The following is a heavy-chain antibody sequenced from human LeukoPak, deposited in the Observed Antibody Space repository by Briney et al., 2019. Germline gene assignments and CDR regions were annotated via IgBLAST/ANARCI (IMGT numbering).Heavy chain of an antibody. CDR1: GCTFSSYT. D-gene: IGHD2-2*01. CDR3: ARAEIVVAPGCFDP. V-gene: IGHV1-69*02. Sequence: SVKVSCKASGCTFSSYTISWVRQAPGQGLEWMGRIIPILGIANYAQKFQGRVTITADKSTSTAYMELSSLRSEDTAVYYCARAEIVVAPGCFDPWGQGTLVTVSS. CDR2: IIPILGIA. J-gene: IGHJ5*02.